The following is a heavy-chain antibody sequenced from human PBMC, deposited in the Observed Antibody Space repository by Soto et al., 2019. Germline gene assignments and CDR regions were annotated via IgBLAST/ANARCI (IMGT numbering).Heavy chain of an antibody. Sequence: QVQLVQSGAEVKTPGASVKVSCKASGYTFATYDMNWVRQAPGQGLEWMGWMNPNSGNTGYAQKFQGRLTMTRDTAVGVAHMELSSLRNEETAVYYCAKSDGYNFNWLDSWGQGTLVTVSP. CDR3: AKSDGYNFNWLDS. CDR2: MNPNSGNT. D-gene: IGHD2-21*01. V-gene: IGHV1-8*01. CDR1: GYTFATYD. J-gene: IGHJ5*01.